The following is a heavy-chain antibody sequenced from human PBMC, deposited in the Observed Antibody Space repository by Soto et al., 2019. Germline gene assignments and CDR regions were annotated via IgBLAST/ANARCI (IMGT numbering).Heavy chain of an antibody. CDR2: IKSKTDGGTT. CDR1: GFTFSNAW. D-gene: IGHD6-6*01. CDR3: TTDPGSSFPYYYYGMDV. J-gene: IGHJ6*02. V-gene: IGHV3-15*07. Sequence: GGSLRLSCAASGFTFSNAWMNWVRQAPGKGLEWVGRIKSKTDGGTTDYAAPVKGRSTISRDDSKNTLYLQMNSLKTEDTAVYYCTTDPGSSFPYYYYGMDVWGQGTTVTVSS.